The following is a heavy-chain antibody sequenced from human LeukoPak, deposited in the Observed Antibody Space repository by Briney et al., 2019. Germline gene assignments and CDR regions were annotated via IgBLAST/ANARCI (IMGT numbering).Heavy chain of an antibody. D-gene: IGHD3-10*01. Sequence: PGGSLRLSCAASGFTFSSYNMSWVRQAPGKGLEWVSVIYSAGNTYYADSVKGRFTISRDNSKNTLYLQMNSLRAEDTAMYYCAREGVGYYFDYWGQGTLVTVSS. CDR2: IYSAGNT. CDR1: GFTFSSYN. CDR3: AREGVGYYFDY. V-gene: IGHV3-66*01. J-gene: IGHJ4*02.